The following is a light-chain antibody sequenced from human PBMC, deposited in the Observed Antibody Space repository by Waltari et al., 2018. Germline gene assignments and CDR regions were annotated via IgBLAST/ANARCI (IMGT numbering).Light chain of an antibody. Sequence: EVVLTQSPDPLSLSPGESATLPCRASQSLTKRYLAWYQQKPGRAPRGLIYGASSRAAGIPHSFSGSGSETDFTLTISRLEREDFAVYYCQQYGSSVLYTFGQGTKLEIK. CDR1: QSLTKRY. CDR3: QQYGSSVLYT. J-gene: IGKJ2*01. CDR2: GAS. V-gene: IGKV3-20*01.